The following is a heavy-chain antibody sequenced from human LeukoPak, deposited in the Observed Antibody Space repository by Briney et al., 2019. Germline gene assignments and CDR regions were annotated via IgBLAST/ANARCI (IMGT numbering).Heavy chain of an antibody. CDR3: ARMYGDYFGY. CDR1: GFTFSIYS. V-gene: IGHV3-7*01. Sequence: GGSLRLSCAASGFTFSIYSMSWVRQAPGKGLEWAANINPDGSEKYYLDSVKGRMTISRDNAKNALYLQMNSLRAEDTAVFYCARMYGDYFGYWGQGTLVTVFS. J-gene: IGHJ4*02. CDR2: INPDGSEK. D-gene: IGHD4-17*01.